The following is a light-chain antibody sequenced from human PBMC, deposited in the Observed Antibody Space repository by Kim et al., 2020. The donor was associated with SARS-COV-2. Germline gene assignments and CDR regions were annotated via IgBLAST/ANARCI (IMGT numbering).Light chain of an antibody. Sequence: SYELTQPPSVSVSPGQTASITCSGDKLGDKYACWYQQKPGQSPVLVIYQDSKRPSGIPERFSGSNSGNTATLTISGTQAMDEADYYCQAWESSARWVFGG. CDR1: KLGDKY. V-gene: IGLV3-1*01. CDR3: QAWESSARWV. CDR2: QDS. J-gene: IGLJ3*02.